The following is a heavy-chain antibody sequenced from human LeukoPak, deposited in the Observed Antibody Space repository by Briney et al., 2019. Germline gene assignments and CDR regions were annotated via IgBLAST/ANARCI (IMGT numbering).Heavy chain of an antibody. CDR1: GFTFSISA. CDR3: AELGITMIGGV. V-gene: IGHV3-48*01. D-gene: IGHD3-10*02. J-gene: IGHJ6*04. CDR2: ISSSSNTI. Sequence: GGSLRLSCAASGFTFSISAMNWFRQAPGKGLEWVSYISSSSNTIYYADSVKGRFTISRDNSRNTVYLQMTSLRAEDTAVYYCAELGITMIGGVWGKGTTVTISS.